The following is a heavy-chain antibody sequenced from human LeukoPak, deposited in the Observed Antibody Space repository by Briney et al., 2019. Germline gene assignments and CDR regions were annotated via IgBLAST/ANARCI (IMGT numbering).Heavy chain of an antibody. CDR3: AVRGVMGGYYFDY. CDR2: INHSGST. V-gene: IGHV4-34*01. D-gene: IGHD3-10*01. J-gene: IGHJ4*02. CDR1: GGSFSGYY. Sequence: SETLSLTCAVYGGSFSGYYWSWIRRPPGKGLEWIGEINHSGSTNYNPSLKSRVTISVDTSKNQFSLKLSSVTAADTAVYYCAVRGVMGGYYFDYWGQGTLVTVSS.